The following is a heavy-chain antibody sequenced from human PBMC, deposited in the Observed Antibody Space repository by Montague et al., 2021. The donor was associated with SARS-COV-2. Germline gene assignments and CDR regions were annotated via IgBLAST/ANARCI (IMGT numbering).Heavy chain of an antibody. CDR3: ARGVLSEGSVGEDY. J-gene: IGHJ4*02. CDR1: GFTFSSHW. V-gene: IGHV3-74*01. D-gene: IGHD5/OR15-5a*01. CDR2: IKSDGSRI. Sequence: SLRLSCAASGFTFSSHWMYWVRQAPGKGLMWVSRIKSDGSRIYYADSVKGRFTISRDNAKNMLYLQMNNLKAEDTAVYYCARGVLSEGSVGEDYRGQGTLVTVSS.